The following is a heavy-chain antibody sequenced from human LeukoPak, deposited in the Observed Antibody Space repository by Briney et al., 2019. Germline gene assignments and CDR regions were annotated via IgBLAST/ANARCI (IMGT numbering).Heavy chain of an antibody. D-gene: IGHD3-22*01. CDR2: IYYSGST. V-gene: IGHV4-39*07. CDR1: GGSISSSSYY. Sequence: PSETLSLTCTVSGGSISSSSYYWGWIRQPPGKGLEWIGSIYYSGSTYYNPSLKSRVTISVDTSKNQFSLKLSSVTAGDTAVYYCARESVDVLSSGYWGHNWFDPWGHGTLVTVSS. J-gene: IGHJ5*02. CDR3: ARESVDVLSSGYWGHNWFDP.